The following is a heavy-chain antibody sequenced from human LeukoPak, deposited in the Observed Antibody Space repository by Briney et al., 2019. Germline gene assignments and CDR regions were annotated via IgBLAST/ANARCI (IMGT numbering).Heavy chain of an antibody. D-gene: IGHD5/OR15-5a*01. V-gene: IGHV4-30-2*01. CDR1: GGSISSGGYS. CDR2: IYHSGST. J-gene: IGHJ2*01. Sequence: LSQTLSLTCAVSGGSISSGGYSWSWIRQPPGKGLEWIGYIYHSGSTYYNPSLKSRVTISVDRSKNQFSLKLSSVTAADTAVYYCARVGYSGLPQENWYFDLWGRGTLVTVSS. CDR3: ARVGYSGLPQENWYFDL.